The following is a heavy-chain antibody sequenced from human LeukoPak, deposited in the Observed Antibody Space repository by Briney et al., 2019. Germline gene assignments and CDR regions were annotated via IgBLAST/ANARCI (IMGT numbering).Heavy chain of an antibody. CDR3: ANNEYSSA. V-gene: IGHV3-30*07. D-gene: IGHD6-6*01. Sequence: GGSLRLSCAASGFTFSSYAMHWVRQAPGKGLEWVAVISYDGSNKYYADSVKGRFTISRDNSKNTLYLQMNSLRAEDTAVYYCANNEYSSAWGQGTLVTVSS. CDR2: ISYDGSNK. J-gene: IGHJ4*02. CDR1: GFTFSSYA.